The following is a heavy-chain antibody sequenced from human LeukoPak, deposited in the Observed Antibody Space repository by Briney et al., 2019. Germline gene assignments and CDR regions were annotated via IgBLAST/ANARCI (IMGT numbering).Heavy chain of an antibody. J-gene: IGHJ4*02. D-gene: IGHD3-22*01. CDR1: GFTFSNYW. V-gene: IGHV3-7*01. CDR3: ATLDSSGYYPIDY. Sequence: PGGSLRLSCTASGFTFSNYWMHWVRQAPGKGLEWVATIKQDGSKKYYVDSVKGRFTVSRDNAKNSLYLQMNSLRAEDTAVYYCATLDSSGYYPIDYWGQGTLVTVSS. CDR2: IKQDGSKK.